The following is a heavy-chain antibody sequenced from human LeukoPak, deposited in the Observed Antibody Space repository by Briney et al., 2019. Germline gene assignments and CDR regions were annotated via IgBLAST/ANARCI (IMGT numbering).Heavy chain of an antibody. J-gene: IGHJ5*02. V-gene: IGHV4-59*12. CDR2: IYYSGAT. CDR3: ARLSVVVVAATRDWFDP. Sequence: SETLSHTCAVSGVSISSYYWSWVRQSPGKGLEWIGFIYYSGATNYNPSLKSRVTISVDTSKNQFSLKLSSVTAADTAVYYCARLSVVVVAATRDWFDPWGQGTLVTVSS. D-gene: IGHD2-15*01. CDR1: GVSISSYY.